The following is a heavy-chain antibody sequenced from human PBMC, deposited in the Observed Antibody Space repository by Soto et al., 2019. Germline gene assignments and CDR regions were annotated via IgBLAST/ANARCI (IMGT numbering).Heavy chain of an antibody. D-gene: IGHD3-16*01. V-gene: IGHV4-39*01. Sequence: SETLSLTCTVSGGSISSNSYYWDWIRQPPGKGLGWIGSIYYSGATYYNPSLQSRVTISVDTSKNQFSLHLSSVTAADTAVYYCARHASYDFVSGNYEGNDYWGQRTLVSV. CDR2: IYYSGAT. J-gene: IGHJ4*02. CDR1: GGSISSNSYY. CDR3: ARHASYDFVSGNYEGNDY.